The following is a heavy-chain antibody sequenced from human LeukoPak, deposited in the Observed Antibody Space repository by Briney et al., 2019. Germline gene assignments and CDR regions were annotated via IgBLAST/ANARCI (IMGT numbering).Heavy chain of an antibody. Sequence: ASVKVSCKASGYTFTGYYMNWVRQAPGQGLEWVGWISPKSGGTNYAQKFQGRVTFTRDTSIDTAYLELRNLKSDDTAVYYCARDPADHYDSWSGYALFDYWGQGTLVTVSS. D-gene: IGHD3-3*01. CDR3: ARDPADHYDSWSGYALFDY. V-gene: IGHV1-2*02. CDR2: ISPKSGGT. J-gene: IGHJ4*02. CDR1: GYTFTGYY.